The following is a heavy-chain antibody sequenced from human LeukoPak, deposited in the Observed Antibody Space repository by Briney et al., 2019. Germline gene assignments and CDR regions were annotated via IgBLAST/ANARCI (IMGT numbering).Heavy chain of an antibody. Sequence: PSETLSLTCTVSGGSISSYYWTWLRQPPGKGLEWIGYIYYAGATSYNPSLKSRVTISVDTFKKQFSLTLTSVTAADTAVYYCARYGGSGWVVDNWGQGTPVTVSS. V-gene: IGHV4-59*08. D-gene: IGHD6-19*01. CDR3: ARYGGSGWVVDN. CDR1: GGSISSYY. CDR2: IYYAGAT. J-gene: IGHJ4*02.